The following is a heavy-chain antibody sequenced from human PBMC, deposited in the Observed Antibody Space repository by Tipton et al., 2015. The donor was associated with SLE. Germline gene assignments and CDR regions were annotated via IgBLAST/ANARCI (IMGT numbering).Heavy chain of an antibody. CDR2: IYYSGST. CDR1: GGSISSGGYY. CDR3: ARDLRSMTTVTRGFDL. V-gene: IGHV4-61*08. Sequence: TLSLTCTVSGGSISSGGYYWSWIRPHPGKGLEWIGYIYYSGSTNYNPSLKSRVTISVDTSKNQFSLKLSSVTAADTAVYYCARDLRSMTTVTRGFDLWGRGTLVTVSS. D-gene: IGHD4-17*01. J-gene: IGHJ2*01.